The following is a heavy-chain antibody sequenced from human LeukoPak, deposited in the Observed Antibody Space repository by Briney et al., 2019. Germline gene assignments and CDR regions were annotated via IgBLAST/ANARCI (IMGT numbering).Heavy chain of an antibody. CDR2: ILSGGAT. CDR1: GFIFSPYA. J-gene: IGHJ4*02. CDR3: VRSGYSSGWYRN. Sequence: GGSLRLSCAASGFIFSPYAMNWVRQAPGKGLEWVSVILSGGATYYADSVKGRFTISRDNSKNTLHLQMNSLTADDTAVYYCVRSGYSSGWYRNWGQGTLVTVSS. D-gene: IGHD6-19*01. V-gene: IGHV3-53*01.